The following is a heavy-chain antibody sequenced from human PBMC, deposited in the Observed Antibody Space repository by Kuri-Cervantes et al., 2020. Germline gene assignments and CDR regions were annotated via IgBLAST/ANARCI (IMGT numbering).Heavy chain of an antibody. CDR1: GYTFTSYY. J-gene: IGHJ2*01. Sequence: ASVKVSCKASGYTFTSYYMHWVRQAPGQGLEWMGIINPSGGSTSYAQKFQGRVTMTRDTSTSTVYMELSSLRSEDTAVYYCATDLITMVRGEVGYFDLWGRGTLVTVSS. CDR3: ATDLITMVRGEVGYFDL. V-gene: IGHV1-46*01. D-gene: IGHD3-10*01. CDR2: INPSGGST.